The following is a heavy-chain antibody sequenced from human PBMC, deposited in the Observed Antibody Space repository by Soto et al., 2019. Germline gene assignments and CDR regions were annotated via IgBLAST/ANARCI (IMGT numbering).Heavy chain of an antibody. CDR2: IYSGGST. J-gene: IGHJ3*02. V-gene: IGHV3-53*04. D-gene: IGHD6-19*01. Sequence: GGSLRLSCAASGFTVSSNYMSWVRQAPGKGLEWVSVIYSGGSTYYAESEKGRFTISRHNSKNTLYLQMNSRRAEDTAVDYCARSLGYSSGLGAFDIWGQGTMVTVSS. CDR1: GFTVSSNY. CDR3: ARSLGYSSGLGAFDI.